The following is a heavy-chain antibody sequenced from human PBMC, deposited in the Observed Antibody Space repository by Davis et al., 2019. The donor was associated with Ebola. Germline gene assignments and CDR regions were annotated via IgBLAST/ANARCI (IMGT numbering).Heavy chain of an antibody. CDR2: INSDGSST. CDR3: ARVYNWGFDF. D-gene: IGHD1-20*01. J-gene: IGHJ4*02. V-gene: IGHV3-74*01. Sequence: GESLKISCAASGFTFSSYWMHWVRQAPGKGLVWVSRINSDGSSTSYADSVKGRFTISRDNAKNTLYLQMNSLRAEDTAVYYCARVYNWGFDFWGQGTLVTVSS. CDR1: GFTFSSYW.